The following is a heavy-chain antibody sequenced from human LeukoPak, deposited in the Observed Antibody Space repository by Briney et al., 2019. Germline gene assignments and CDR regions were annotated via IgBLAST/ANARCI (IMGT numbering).Heavy chain of an antibody. CDR1: GASITTYY. D-gene: IGHD6-6*01. CDR3: AREYSTSSEGDHFDY. CDR2: IYHSGST. V-gene: IGHV4-59*01. J-gene: IGHJ4*02. Sequence: PSVTLSLTCTVSGASITTYYWTWIRQPPGKGLEWIGYIYHSGSTNYNPSLKSRVTISLDTSRNQFSLRLSSVTAADTAVYFCAREYSTSSEGDHFDYWGQGSLVTVSS.